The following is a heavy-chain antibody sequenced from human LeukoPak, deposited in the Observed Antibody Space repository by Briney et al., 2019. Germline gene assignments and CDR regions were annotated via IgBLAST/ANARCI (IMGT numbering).Heavy chain of an antibody. V-gene: IGHV3-72*01. CDR3: VRVHQPGYYFDY. CDR1: GFTFSDYY. J-gene: IGHJ4*02. Sequence: GGSLRLSCAASGFTFSDYYMDWVRQAPGKGLEWVGRTRNKANRYTTEYAASVKGRFTISRDESKNSLYLQMNSLRTEDTAVYYCVRVHQPGYYFDYWGQGSLVTVSS. CDR2: TRNKANRYTT.